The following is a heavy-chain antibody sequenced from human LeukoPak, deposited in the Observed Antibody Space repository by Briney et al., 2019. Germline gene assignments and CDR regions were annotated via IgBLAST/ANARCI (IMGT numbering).Heavy chain of an antibody. Sequence: SETLSLTCAVYGGSFSGYYWSWIRQPPGKGLEWIGEINHSGSTNYNPSPKSRVTISVDTSKNQFSLKLSSVTAADTAVHYCRYYDFWSGYYVDDYWGQGTLVTVSS. D-gene: IGHD3-3*01. J-gene: IGHJ4*02. CDR2: INHSGST. V-gene: IGHV4-34*01. CDR3: RYYDFWSGYYVDDY. CDR1: GGSFSGYY.